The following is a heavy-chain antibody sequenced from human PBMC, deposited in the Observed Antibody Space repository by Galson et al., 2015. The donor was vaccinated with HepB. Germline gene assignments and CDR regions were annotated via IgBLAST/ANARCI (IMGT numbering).Heavy chain of an antibody. CDR3: AKDSTYGSGTALDY. V-gene: IGHV3-11*01. Sequence: SLRLSCAASGFTFSDYYMSWIRQAPGKGLEWVSYISSSGSTIYYADSVKGRFTISRDNAKNSLYLQMNSLRAADTALYYCAKDSTYGSGTALDYWGQGTLVTVSS. J-gene: IGHJ4*02. D-gene: IGHD3-10*01. CDR1: GFTFSDYY. CDR2: ISSSGSTI.